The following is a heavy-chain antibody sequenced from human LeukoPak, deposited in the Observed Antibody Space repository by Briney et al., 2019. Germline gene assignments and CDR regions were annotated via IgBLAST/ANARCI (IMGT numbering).Heavy chain of an antibody. V-gene: IGHV3-21*01. D-gene: IGHD2-2*01. Sequence: GGSLRLSCAASGFTFSSYAMKWVRQAPGKGLEWVSAISRTSAYIYYSDSVKGRFTISRDNAKNSVYLQIDSLRAEDTAVYYCARDERRYCSDSSCYPGDYWGQGALVTVSS. CDR3: ARDERRYCSDSSCYPGDY. J-gene: IGHJ4*02. CDR2: ISRTSAYI. CDR1: GFTFSSYA.